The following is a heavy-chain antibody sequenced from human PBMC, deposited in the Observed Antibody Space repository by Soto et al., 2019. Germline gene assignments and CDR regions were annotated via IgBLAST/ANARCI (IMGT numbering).Heavy chain of an antibody. Sequence: QVQLVQSGAEVKKPGASVRIFCRAYGYSFTSTYVHWVRQAPGQGPEWMGIINPAGGTTYYAHKFQGRLTITTDTSTDTVFMDLNDLTSEDTAVYFCALKVVTYYDNWGQGTMLTVSS. D-gene: IGHD2-21*02. CDR1: GYSFTSTY. J-gene: IGHJ4*02. CDR2: INPAGGTT. V-gene: IGHV1-46*01. CDR3: ALKVVTYYDN.